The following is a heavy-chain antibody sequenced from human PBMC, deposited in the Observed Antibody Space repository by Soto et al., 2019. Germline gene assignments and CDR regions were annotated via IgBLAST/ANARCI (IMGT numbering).Heavy chain of an antibody. D-gene: IGHD1-26*01. V-gene: IGHV1-69*13. CDR2: IIPIFGTA. J-gene: IGHJ6*02. Sequence: ASVKVSGKASGGTFSSYAISWVRQAPGQGLEWMGGIIPIFGTANYAQKFQGRVTITADESTSTAYMELSSLRSEDTAVYYCARSRIVGATTGYYYYYYGMDVWGQGTTVTVSS. CDR1: GGTFSSYA. CDR3: ARSRIVGATTGYYYYYYGMDV.